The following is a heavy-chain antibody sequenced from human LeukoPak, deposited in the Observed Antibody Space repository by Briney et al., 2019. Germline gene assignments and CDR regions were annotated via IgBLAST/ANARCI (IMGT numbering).Heavy chain of an antibody. CDR2: MKPESGVT. D-gene: IGHD2-15*01. CDR3: ARDGGLDV. V-gene: IGHV1-2*02. CDR1: RYTFTSYG. Sequence: ASVKVSCKASRYTFTSYGITWVRQAPGQGLEWMDWMKPESGVTNYESKFQVRVTMTRDTSIRTTFMELSSLRSDDTGVYYCARDGGLDVWGNGTTVTVSS. J-gene: IGHJ6*04.